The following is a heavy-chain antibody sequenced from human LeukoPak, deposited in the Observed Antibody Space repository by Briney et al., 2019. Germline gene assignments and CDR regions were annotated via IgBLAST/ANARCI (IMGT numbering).Heavy chain of an antibody. CDR3: ARLVGASHHYYYYGMDV. Sequence: PSETLSLTCTVSGGSIRSSYYYWGWIRQPPGKGLEWIGSIYDSGSTYYNPSLKSRVTISVDTSKNQFSLKLSSVTAADTAVYYCARLVGASHHYYYYGMDVWGQGTTVTVSS. J-gene: IGHJ6*02. V-gene: IGHV4-39*07. CDR2: IYDSGST. D-gene: IGHD1-26*01. CDR1: GGSIRSSYYY.